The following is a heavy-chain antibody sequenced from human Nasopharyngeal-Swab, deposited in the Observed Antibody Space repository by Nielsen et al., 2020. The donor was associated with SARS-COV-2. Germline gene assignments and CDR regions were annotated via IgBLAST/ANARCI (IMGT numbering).Heavy chain of an antibody. CDR1: GFIFSSYG. J-gene: IGHJ3*01. V-gene: IGHV3-30*18. CDR2: VSYDESDQ. D-gene: IGHD3-10*01. CDR3: AKEMFKYGSGVSSDGFDV. Sequence: GESLKISCAASGFIFSSYGMHWVRQAPGKGLEWVAVVSYDESDQYYSDSVKGRFTISRDTSKKMVYLQMNSLRPEDTGLYYCAKEMFKYGSGVSSDGFDVWGQGTMVTVTS.